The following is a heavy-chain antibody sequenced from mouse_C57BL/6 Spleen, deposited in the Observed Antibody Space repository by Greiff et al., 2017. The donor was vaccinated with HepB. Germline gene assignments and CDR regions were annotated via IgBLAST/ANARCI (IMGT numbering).Heavy chain of an antibody. D-gene: IGHD1-2*01. CDR1: GFTFSSYA. Sequence: EVMLVESGAGLVKPGGSLKLSCAASGFTFSSYAMSWVRQTPEKRLEWVAYISSGGDYIYYADTVKGRFTISRDNARNTLYLQLSSLKSEDTAMYYCTRGDFIYAMDYWGQGTSVTVSS. J-gene: IGHJ4*01. CDR3: TRGDFIYAMDY. CDR2: ISSGGDYI. V-gene: IGHV5-9-1*02.